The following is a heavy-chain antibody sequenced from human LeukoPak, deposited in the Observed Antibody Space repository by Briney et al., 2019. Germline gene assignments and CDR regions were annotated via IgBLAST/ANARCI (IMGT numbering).Heavy chain of an antibody. J-gene: IGHJ4*02. V-gene: IGHV4-61*02. D-gene: IGHD2-15*01. Sequence: SETLSLTCTVSGASISSGNYYWNWIRQPAGKGLGWIGRIYTTGSTNYNPSLKSRVTISVDTSKNQFSLKLSSVTAADTAVYYCATAGWHFDYWGQGTLVTVSS. CDR2: IYTTGST. CDR1: GASISSGNYY. CDR3: ATAGWHFDY.